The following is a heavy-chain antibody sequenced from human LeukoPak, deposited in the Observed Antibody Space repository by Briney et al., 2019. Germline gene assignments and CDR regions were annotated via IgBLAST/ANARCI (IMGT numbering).Heavy chain of an antibody. CDR1: GYAFTSYS. CDR2: ISANNDNT. V-gene: IGHV1-18*01. Sequence: ASVKVSCKASGYAFTSYSISWVRLAPGQGLQWMAWISANNDNTNYAQKFQGRVTLTTDTSTTTAYMELRSLTSDDTAVYYCARDQEYSAYTFDYWGQGTLVTVSS. CDR3: ARDQEYSAYTFDY. D-gene: IGHD5-12*01. J-gene: IGHJ4*02.